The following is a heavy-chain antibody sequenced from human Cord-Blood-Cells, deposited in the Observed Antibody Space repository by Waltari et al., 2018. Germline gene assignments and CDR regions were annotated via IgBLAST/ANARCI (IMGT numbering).Heavy chain of an antibody. CDR1: GFTFSSYA. D-gene: IGHD3-16*01. CDR3: ARGDGGFDY. J-gene: IGHJ4*02. CDR2: IRSNGSST. Sequence: EVQLVESGGGLVQPGGSLRLSCAASGFTFSSYAMHWVRQAPGKGLEYVSAIRSNGSSTYYANSVKGRFTISRDNSKNTLYLQMGSLRAEDMAVYYCARGDGGFDYWGQGTLVTVSS. V-gene: IGHV3-64*01.